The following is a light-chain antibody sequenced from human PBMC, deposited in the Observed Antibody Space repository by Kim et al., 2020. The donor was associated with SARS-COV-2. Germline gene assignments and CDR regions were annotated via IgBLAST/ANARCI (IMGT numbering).Light chain of an antibody. Sequence: EIVLTQSPVTLSLSPGESATLSCRASQSVGSHLAWYQQRPGQAPRLLIYDTSNRATGIPGRFSGSGSGTDFTLTISSLEPEDFAVYYCQQRYNWPTFGQGTRLEIK. V-gene: IGKV3-11*01. J-gene: IGKJ5*01. CDR3: QQRYNWPT. CDR2: DTS. CDR1: QSVGSH.